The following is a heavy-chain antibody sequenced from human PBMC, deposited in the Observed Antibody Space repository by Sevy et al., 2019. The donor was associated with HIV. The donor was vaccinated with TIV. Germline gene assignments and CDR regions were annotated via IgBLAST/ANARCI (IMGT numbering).Heavy chain of an antibody. CDR3: ARLSVYFYDSSGYYTTGHAFDI. CDR1: GFSVSNSY. CDR2: IYSGDST. V-gene: IGHV3-53*01. Sequence: GGSLRLSCAASGFSVSNSYMSWVRQAPGKGLQWVSVIYSGDSTYYTDSVKGRFTISRGNSKNTLYLQMNSLRAEDTALDYCARLSVYFYDSSGYYTTGHAFDIWGQGTMVTVSS. D-gene: IGHD3-22*01. J-gene: IGHJ3*02.